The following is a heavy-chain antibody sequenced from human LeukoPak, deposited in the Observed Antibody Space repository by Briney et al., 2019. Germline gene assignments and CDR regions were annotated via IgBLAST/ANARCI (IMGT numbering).Heavy chain of an antibody. CDR3: ASPGSGYYYYYYMDV. V-gene: IGHV3-21*01. CDR2: ISSSSSYI. D-gene: IGHD3-10*01. J-gene: IGHJ6*03. CDR1: GFTFSSYS. Sequence: GSLRLSCAASGFTFSSYSMNWVRQAPGKGLEWVSSISSSSSYIYYADSVKGRFTISRDNAKNSLYLQMNSLRAEDTAVYYCASPGSGYYYYYYMDVWGKGTTVTVSS.